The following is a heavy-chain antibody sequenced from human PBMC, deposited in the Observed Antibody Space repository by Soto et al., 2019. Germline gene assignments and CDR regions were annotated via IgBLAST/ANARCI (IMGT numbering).Heavy chain of an antibody. CDR3: VSRGPAGAFDV. CDR2: IHPGNSDT. CDR1: GYSFTSYL. J-gene: IGHJ3*01. Sequence: PGESLKISCKGSGYSFTSYLIGWVRQMPGEGLEWMGIIHPGNSDTRYSPSFQGQVTISADKSISTAYLQWSSLKASDTAMYYCVSRGPAGAFDVWGQGTMVTVSS. V-gene: IGHV5-51*01.